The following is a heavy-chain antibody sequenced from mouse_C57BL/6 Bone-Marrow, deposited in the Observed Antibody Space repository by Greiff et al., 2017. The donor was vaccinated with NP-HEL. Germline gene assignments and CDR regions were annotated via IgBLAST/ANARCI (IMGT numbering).Heavy chain of an antibody. CDR2: IYYSGTI. CDR1: GISITTGNYR. CDR3: ASGRRAWFAY. D-gene: IGHD4-1*01. V-gene: IGHV3-5*01. Sequence: EVQLQQSGPGLVKPSQSVFLTCTVTGISITTGNYRWSWIRQFPGNKLEWIGYIYYSGTITYNPSLTSRTTITRDTPKNQFFLEMNSLTAEDTATYYCASGRRAWFAYWGQGTLVTVSA. J-gene: IGHJ3*01.